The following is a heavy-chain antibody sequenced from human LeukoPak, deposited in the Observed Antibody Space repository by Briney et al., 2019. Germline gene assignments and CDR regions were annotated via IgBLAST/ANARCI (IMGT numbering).Heavy chain of an antibody. Sequence: QTGGSLRLSCAASGFTFSSYAMSWVRQAPVKGLEWVSAISGSGGSTYYADSVKGRFTISRHNSKNTLYLQMNSLRAEDTAVYYCARDSGVVAATLGAFDIWGQGTMVTVSS. V-gene: IGHV3-23*01. J-gene: IGHJ3*02. CDR3: ARDSGVVAATLGAFDI. CDR2: ISGSGGST. CDR1: GFTFSSYA. D-gene: IGHD2-15*01.